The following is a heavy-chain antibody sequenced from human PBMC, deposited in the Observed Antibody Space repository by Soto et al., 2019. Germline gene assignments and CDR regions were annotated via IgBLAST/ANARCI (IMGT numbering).Heavy chain of an antibody. J-gene: IGHJ4*02. V-gene: IGHV1-18*01. Sequence: QVQLVQSGAEVKKPGSSVKVSCKASGYTLTSYGISWGRQAPGQGLEWMGWISAYNGNTNYAQKLQGRVTMTTDTSTSTAYMELRSLRSDDTAVYYCARDLDCSGGRCLDLADYWGQGTLVTVSS. CDR1: GYTLTSYG. D-gene: IGHD2-15*01. CDR3: ARDLDCSGGRCLDLADY. CDR2: ISAYNGNT.